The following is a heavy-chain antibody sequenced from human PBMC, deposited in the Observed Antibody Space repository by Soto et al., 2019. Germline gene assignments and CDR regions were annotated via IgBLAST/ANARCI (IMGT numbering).Heavy chain of an antibody. J-gene: IGHJ4*02. D-gene: IGHD3-10*02. Sequence: SETLSRTCTVSGGSISSGGYYWSWILQHPGKGLEWIGYIYYSGSTYYNPSLKSRVTISVDTSKNQFSLKLSSVTAADTAVYYCARVISPSLMLGESHSHFHYRCQRTL. CDR2: IYYSGST. CDR1: GGSISSGGYY. V-gene: IGHV4-31*03. CDR3: ARVISPSLMLGESHSHFHY.